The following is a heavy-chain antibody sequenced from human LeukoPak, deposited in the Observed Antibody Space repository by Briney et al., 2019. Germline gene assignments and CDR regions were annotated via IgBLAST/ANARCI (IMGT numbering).Heavy chain of an antibody. J-gene: IGHJ6*02. CDR3: ARGTTIYDGMDV. CDR1: GGTFSSYA. Sequence: ASVKVSCKASGGTFSSYAISWVRQAPGQGLEWMGWISTYNGDTQYAQNLQGRVTMTTDTSTSTAYMELRSLRSDDTAVYYCARGTTIYDGMDVWGQGTTVTVSS. CDR2: ISTYNGDT. D-gene: IGHD4-17*01. V-gene: IGHV1-18*01.